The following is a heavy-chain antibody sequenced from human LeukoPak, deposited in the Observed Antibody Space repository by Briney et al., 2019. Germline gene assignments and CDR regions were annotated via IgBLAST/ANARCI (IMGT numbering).Heavy chain of an antibody. CDR1: GYTFTSYD. D-gene: IGHD6-13*01. CDR2: INPNSDNT. J-gene: IGHJ6*03. V-gene: IGHV1-8*03. CDR3: ARGPSGSWSSRVRYMDV. Sequence: GASVKVSCKASGYTFTSYDINWVRQATGQGLEWMGWINPNSDNTGYPQKFQGRVTITWNTSISTTYMELSSLRSEDTAVYCCARGPSGSWSSRVRYMDVWGKGTTVTVSS.